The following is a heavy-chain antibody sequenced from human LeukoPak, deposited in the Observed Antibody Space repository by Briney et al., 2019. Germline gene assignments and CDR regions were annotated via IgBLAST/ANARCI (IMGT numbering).Heavy chain of an antibody. J-gene: IGHJ2*01. CDR1: GGSVNSASYY. Sequence: SETLSLTCTVSGGSVNSASYYWSWIRQPPGKGLEWIGYIYYSGSTNYNPSLKSRVTISVDTSRNQFSLNLSSVTAADTAVYYCARLPGVVVTASKYFDLWGRGTPVTVS. CDR3: ARLPGVVVTASKYFDL. D-gene: IGHD2-21*02. CDR2: IYYSGST. V-gene: IGHV4-61*01.